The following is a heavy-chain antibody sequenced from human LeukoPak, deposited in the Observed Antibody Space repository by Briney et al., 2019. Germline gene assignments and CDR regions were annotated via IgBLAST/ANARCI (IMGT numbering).Heavy chain of an antibody. CDR2: INPNSGGT. V-gene: IGHV1-2*04. J-gene: IGHJ4*02. CDR1: GYTFTGYY. D-gene: IGHD3-22*01. CDR3: ARGFTHASSGPLAIEFDY. Sequence: ASVKVSCKASGYTFTGYYMHWVRQAPGQGLEWMGWINPNSGGTNYAQKFQGWVTMTRDTSISTAYMELSRLRSDDTAVYYCARGFTHASSGPLAIEFDYWGQGTLVTVSS.